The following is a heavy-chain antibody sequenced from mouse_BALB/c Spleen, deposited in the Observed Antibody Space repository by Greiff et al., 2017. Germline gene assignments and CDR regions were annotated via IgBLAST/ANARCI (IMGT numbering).Heavy chain of an antibody. CDR3: ARPPTGTSWFAY. CDR2: IDPANGNT. D-gene: IGHD4-1*02. V-gene: IGHV14-3*02. CDR1: GFNIKDTY. J-gene: IGHJ3*01. Sequence: EVQGVESGAELVKPGASVKLSCTASGFNIKDTYMHWVKQRPEQGLEWIGRIDPANGNTKYDPKFQGKATITADTSSNTAYLQLSSLTSEDTAVYYCARPPTGTSWFAYWGQGTLVTVSA.